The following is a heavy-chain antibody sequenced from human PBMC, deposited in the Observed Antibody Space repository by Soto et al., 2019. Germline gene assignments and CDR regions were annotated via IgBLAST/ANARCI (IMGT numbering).Heavy chain of an antibody. CDR1: GDSVSSNSAA. V-gene: IGHV6-1*01. CDR3: AGTSSLQWYYMDV. CDR2: TYYRSRWYN. Sequence: SQTLSLTFVISGDSVSSNSAAWNWIRQSPSRGLEWLGRTYYRSRWYNDHAVSVRSRITVNADTSKNQFSLHLNSVTPEDTAVYYCAGTSSLQWYYMDVWDKGTTVTVSS. D-gene: IGHD1-7*01. J-gene: IGHJ6*03.